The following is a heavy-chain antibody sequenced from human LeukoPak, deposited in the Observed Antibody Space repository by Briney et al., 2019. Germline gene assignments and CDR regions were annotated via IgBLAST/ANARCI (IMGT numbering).Heavy chain of an antibody. CDR2: MNPNSGNT. Sequence: GASVTVSCKASGYTFTSYDINWVRQAAGQGLEWMGWMNPNSGNTGYAQKFQGRVTITRNTSISTAYMELSSLRSEDTAVYYCARLGGSGSYTWFDPWGQGTLVTVSS. CDR3: ARLGGSGSYTWFDP. V-gene: IGHV1-8*03. J-gene: IGHJ5*02. D-gene: IGHD3-10*01. CDR1: GYTFTSYD.